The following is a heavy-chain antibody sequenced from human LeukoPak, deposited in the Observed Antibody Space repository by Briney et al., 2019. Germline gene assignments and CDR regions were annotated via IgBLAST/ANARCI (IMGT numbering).Heavy chain of an antibody. J-gene: IGHJ4*02. V-gene: IGHV3-66*02. CDR1: GFTFDSHY. CDR2: IYRDGST. CDR3: AQLPSD. Sequence: GGSLRLSCAVSGFTFDSHYMTWVRQAPGKGLQWVSVIYRDGSTYYSGSVEGRFTISRDNSKNTLHLQMNSLSTEGTAVYYCAQLPSDWGQGTLVTVSS. D-gene: IGHD1-7*01.